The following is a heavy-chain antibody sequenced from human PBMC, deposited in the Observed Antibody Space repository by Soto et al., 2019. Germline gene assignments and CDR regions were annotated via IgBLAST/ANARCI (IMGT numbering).Heavy chain of an antibody. CDR3: ARDSTLAY. Sequence: SVKVSSKASGYTFTSFNMHWVRQAPGQGHEWMGIINPSSGGTNYAQKFQGRVTMTRDTSTSTIYMELSSLRSEDTAMYYCARDSTLAYWGQGTLVTVSS. V-gene: IGHV1-46*01. J-gene: IGHJ4*02. CDR1: GYTFTSFN. CDR2: INPSSGGT.